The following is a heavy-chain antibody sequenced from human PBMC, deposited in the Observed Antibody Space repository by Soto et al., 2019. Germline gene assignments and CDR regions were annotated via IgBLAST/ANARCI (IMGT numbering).Heavy chain of an antibody. CDR1: GFSLSTTGVG. D-gene: IGHD3-10*01. J-gene: IGHJ5*02. CDR3: AHRRGFGELLFTNWFDP. V-gene: IGHV2-5*02. Sequence: QITLRESGPTLVKPTQTLTLTCTFSGFSLSTTGVGVGWIRQPPGKALEWLALIYSDDDKRYSPSLKSRLTITTDTSKNPVVLTMTNMDPVDTATYYCAHRRGFGELLFTNWFDPWGQGTLVTVSS. CDR2: IYSDDDK.